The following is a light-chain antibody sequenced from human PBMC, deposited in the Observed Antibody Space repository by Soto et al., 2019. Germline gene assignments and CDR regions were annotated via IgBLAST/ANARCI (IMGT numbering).Light chain of an antibody. Sequence: EIVMTQSPANLSVSPGERATLSCRASQSVSSNLAWYQQKPGQGPRLLIYGASTRATSIPARFSGSGSGTEFTLTINSLQSADFAVYYCQQYNKWPPYTFGQGTKLEIK. J-gene: IGKJ2*01. CDR1: QSVSSN. CDR2: GAS. V-gene: IGKV3-15*01. CDR3: QQYNKWPPYT.